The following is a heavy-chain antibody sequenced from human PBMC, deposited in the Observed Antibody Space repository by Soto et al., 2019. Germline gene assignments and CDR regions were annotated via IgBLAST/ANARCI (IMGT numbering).Heavy chain of an antibody. CDR3: ARGYDFWSGYSYYFDY. V-gene: IGHV4-4*07. D-gene: IGHD3-3*01. CDR2: IYTSGST. CDR1: GGSISSYY. J-gene: IGHJ4*02. Sequence: PSETLSLTCTVSGGSISSYYWSWIRQPAGKGLEWIGRIYTSGSTNYNPSLKSRVTMSVDTSKSQFSLKLSSVTAADTAVYYCARGYDFWSGYSYYFDYWGQGTLVTVSS.